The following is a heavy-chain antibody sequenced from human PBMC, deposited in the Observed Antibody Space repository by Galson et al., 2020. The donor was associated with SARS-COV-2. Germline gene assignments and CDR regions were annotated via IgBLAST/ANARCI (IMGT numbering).Heavy chain of an antibody. CDR1: GGSISSGSYY. CDR2: IYTSGST. J-gene: IGHJ6*02. V-gene: IGHV4-61*02. CDR3: ARDRVACTSTRCYSYDYYYGVDV. Sequence: TLPLTCTVSGGSISSGSYYWSWIRQPAGKGLEWIGRIYTSGSTNYNPSLKSRVTISVDTSKNQFSLKLNSVTAADTAVYYCARDRVACTSTRCYSYDYYYGVDVWGQGTTVTVSS. D-gene: IGHD2-2*01.